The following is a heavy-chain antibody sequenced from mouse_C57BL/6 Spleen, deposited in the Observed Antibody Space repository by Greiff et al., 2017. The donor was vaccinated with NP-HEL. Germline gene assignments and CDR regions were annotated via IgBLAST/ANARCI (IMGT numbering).Heavy chain of an antibody. D-gene: IGHD4-1*01. J-gene: IGHJ4*01. CDR2: IHPNSGST. Sequence: VQLQQPGAELVKPGASVKLSCKASGYTFTSYWMHWVKQRPGQGLEWIGMIHPNSGSTNYNEKFKSKATLTVDKSSSTAYMQLSSLTSEDSAVYYCARLGTYYAMDYWGQGTSVTVSS. CDR3: ARLGTYYAMDY. V-gene: IGHV1-64*01. CDR1: GYTFTSYW.